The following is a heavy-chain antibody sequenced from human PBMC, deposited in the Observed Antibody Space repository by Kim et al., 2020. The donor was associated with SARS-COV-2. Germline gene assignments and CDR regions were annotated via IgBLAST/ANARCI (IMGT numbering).Heavy chain of an antibody. CDR2: IYYSGST. J-gene: IGHJ4*02. V-gene: IGHV4-39*01. D-gene: IGHD3-10*01. CDR3: ARHRFKWFGGGDY. CDR1: GGSISSSSYY. Sequence: SETLSLTCTVSGGSISSSSYYWGWIRQPPGKGLEWIGSIYYSGSTYYNPSLKSRVTISVDTSKNQFSLKLSSVTAADTAVYYCARHRFKWFGGGDYWGQGTLVTVSS.